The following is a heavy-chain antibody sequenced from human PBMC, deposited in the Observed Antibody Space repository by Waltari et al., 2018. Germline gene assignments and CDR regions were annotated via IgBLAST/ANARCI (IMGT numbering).Heavy chain of an antibody. D-gene: IGHD3-22*01. J-gene: IGHJ4*02. V-gene: IGHV3-30*18. CDR3: AKDRGGYYESSGYPLIDY. CDR1: GFLFSTYG. CDR2: ISYDGRNK. Sequence: QVQLVESGGGVVQPGKSLRLSCPAPGFLFSTYGMLCVRQAPGKGLEWVSIISYDGRNKYFADSVKGRFTISRDNSKNTLFLQMNSLRGDDTAVYYCAKDRGGYYESSGYPLIDYWGQGTLVTVSS.